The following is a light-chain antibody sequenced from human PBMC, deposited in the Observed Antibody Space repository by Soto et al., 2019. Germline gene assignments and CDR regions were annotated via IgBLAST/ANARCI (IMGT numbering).Light chain of an antibody. CDR2: AAS. CDR3: QQAYSFPIT. V-gene: IGKV1-8*01. J-gene: IGKJ5*01. Sequence: AIRMTQSPSSLSASTGDRVTITCRASQDIAGYLAWYQHKPGRAPELLIHAASSLQSGVPSRFSGSGSGTDFTLTINSLQPEDFATYYCQQAYSFPITFGQGTRLEIK. CDR1: QDIAGY.